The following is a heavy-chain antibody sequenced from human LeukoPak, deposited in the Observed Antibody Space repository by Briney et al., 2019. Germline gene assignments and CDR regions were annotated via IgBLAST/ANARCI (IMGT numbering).Heavy chain of an antibody. CDR3: ARGFSGGYFQH. D-gene: IGHD4-23*01. CDR2: INHSGST. Sequence: SETLSLTCAVYGGSFSGYYWSWLRQPPGKGLEWIGEINHSGSTNYNPSLTSRVTISVDTSKNQFSLKLSSVTAADTAVYYCARGFSGGYFQHWGQGTLVTVSS. CDR1: GGSFSGYY. V-gene: IGHV4-34*01. J-gene: IGHJ1*01.